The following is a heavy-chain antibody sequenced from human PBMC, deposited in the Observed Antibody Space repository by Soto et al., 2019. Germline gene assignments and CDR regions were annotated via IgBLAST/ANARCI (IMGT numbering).Heavy chain of an antibody. CDR3: ARDLGIAAAGTGWFDP. CDR1: GGTFSSYA. CDR2: IIPIFGTA. J-gene: IGHJ5*02. Sequence: QVQLVQSGAEVKKPGSSVKVSCKASGGTFSSYAISWVRQAPGQGLEWMGGIIPIFGTANYAQKFQGRVTITADEATXXAYMELSSLRSEDTAVYYCARDLGIAAAGTGWFDPWGQGTLVTVSS. D-gene: IGHD6-13*01. V-gene: IGHV1-69*12.